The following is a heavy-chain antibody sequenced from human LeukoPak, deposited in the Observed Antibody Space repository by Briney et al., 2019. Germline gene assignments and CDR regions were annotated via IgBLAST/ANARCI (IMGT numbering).Heavy chain of an antibody. CDR3: ARGWNWLQPFDY. CDR1: GGSFSGYY. CDR2: INHSGSI. Sequence: PSETLSLTCAVYGGSFSGYYWSWIRQPPGKGLEWIGEINHSGSINYNPSLKSRVTISVDTSKNQFSLKLSSVTAADTAVYYCARGWNWLQPFDYWGQGTLVTVSS. V-gene: IGHV4-34*01. J-gene: IGHJ4*02. D-gene: IGHD5-24*01.